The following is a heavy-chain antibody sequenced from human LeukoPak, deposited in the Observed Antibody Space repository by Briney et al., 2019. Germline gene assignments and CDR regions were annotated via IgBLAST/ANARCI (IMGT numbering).Heavy chain of an antibody. J-gene: IGHJ4*02. CDR2: VSFDGNTT. V-gene: IGHV3-30*09. CDR3: ARFRAATTRSDY. CDR1: GFTFRNYA. Sequence: GGSLRLSCAASGFTFRNYAMYWVCQAPGRGLEWAAVVSFDGNTTFYSDSVKGRFAISRDNSKNTLYLEMNSLRPEDTAVYYCARFRAATTRSDYRGQGTLVTVSS. D-gene: IGHD1/OR15-1a*01.